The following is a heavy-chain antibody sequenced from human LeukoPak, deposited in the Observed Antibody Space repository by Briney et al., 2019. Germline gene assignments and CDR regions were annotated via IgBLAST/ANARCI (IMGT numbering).Heavy chain of an antibody. J-gene: IGHJ4*02. CDR1: GFTFSSYE. Sequence: GGSLRLSCAASGFTFSSYEMNWVRQAPGKGLKWVSYISSSGSTIYYADSVKGRFTISRDNAKNSLYLQMNSLRAEDTAVYYCASMNWNYYFDYWGQGTLVTVSS. CDR2: ISSSGSTI. CDR3: ASMNWNYYFDY. V-gene: IGHV3-48*03. D-gene: IGHD1-7*01.